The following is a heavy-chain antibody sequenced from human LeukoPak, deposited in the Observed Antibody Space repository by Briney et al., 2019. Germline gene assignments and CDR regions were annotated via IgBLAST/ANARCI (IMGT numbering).Heavy chain of an antibody. CDR2: MNPNSGNT. V-gene: IGHV1-8*01. J-gene: IGHJ4*02. D-gene: IGHD4-23*01. Sequence: ASVKVSCKASGYTFTSYDINWVRQATGQGLEWMGWMNPNSGNTGYAQKFQGRVTMTRNTSISTAYMELSSLRSEDTVVYYCARGLVPNDYGGNLIGYSGQGTLVTVSS. CDR1: GYTFTSYD. CDR3: ARGLVPNDYGGNLIGY.